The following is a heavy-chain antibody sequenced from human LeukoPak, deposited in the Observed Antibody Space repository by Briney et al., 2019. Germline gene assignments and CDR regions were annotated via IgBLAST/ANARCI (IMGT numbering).Heavy chain of an antibody. CDR2: ISTSSSYI. Sequence: GGSLRLSCAASGFTFSSYSMNWVRQAPGKGLEWVSFISTSSSYIYYADSVKGRFTISRDNAKKSVYLQMNSLRAEDTAVYYCAKDVPRGYYGSGSYLDPWGQGTLVTVSS. D-gene: IGHD3-10*01. CDR1: GFTFSSYS. CDR3: AKDVPRGYYGSGSYLDP. V-gene: IGHV3-21*01. J-gene: IGHJ5*02.